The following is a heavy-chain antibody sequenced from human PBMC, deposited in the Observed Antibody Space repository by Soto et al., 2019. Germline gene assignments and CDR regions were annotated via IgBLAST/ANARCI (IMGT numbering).Heavy chain of an antibody. D-gene: IGHD6-13*01. CDR3: ARDRMAAANSGYYYYYGMDV. V-gene: IGHV4-59*01. CDR2: IYYSGST. Sequence: SETLSLTCTVSGGSISSYYWSWIWQPPGKGLEWIGYIYYSGSTNYNPSLKSRVTISVDTSKNQFSLKLSSVTAADTAVYYCARDRMAAANSGYYYYYGMDVWGQGTTVTVSS. CDR1: GGSISSYY. J-gene: IGHJ6*02.